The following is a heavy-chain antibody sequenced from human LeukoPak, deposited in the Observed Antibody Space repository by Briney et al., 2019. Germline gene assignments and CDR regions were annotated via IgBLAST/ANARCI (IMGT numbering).Heavy chain of an antibody. Sequence: GGSLGLSCAASGFTFSSYWMHWVRQAPGKGLVWVSRINSDGSSTSYADSVKGRFTISRDNSKNILYLQMNSLRADDTAIYYCARDLGWLHYADWGQGTLVTVSS. V-gene: IGHV3-74*01. J-gene: IGHJ4*02. CDR3: ARDLGWLHYAD. CDR2: INSDGSST. CDR1: GFTFSSYW. D-gene: IGHD5-12*01.